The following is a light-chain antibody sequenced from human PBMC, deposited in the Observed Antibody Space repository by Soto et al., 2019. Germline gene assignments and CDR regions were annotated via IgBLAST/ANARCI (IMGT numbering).Light chain of an antibody. CDR2: DVR. CDR1: SSDVGGYNY. Sequence: NSSDVGGYNYISWYQQHPGKDPKLIIYDVRNRPSGVSNRFSGSKSGNTASLTISGLQTEDEADYYCSSYTSINTRVFGTGTKVTV. J-gene: IGLJ1*01. V-gene: IGLV2-14*04. CDR3: SSYTSINTRV.